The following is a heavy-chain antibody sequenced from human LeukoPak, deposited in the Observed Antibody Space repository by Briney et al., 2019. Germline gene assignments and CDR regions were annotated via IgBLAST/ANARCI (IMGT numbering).Heavy chain of an antibody. J-gene: IGHJ4*02. V-gene: IGHV1-8*02. CDR2: MNPNSGNT. Sequence: ASVKVSCKASGYTFTSYDINWVRQATGQGLEWMGWMNPNSGNTGYAQKFQGRVTMTRNTSISTAYMELSSLRSEDTAVYYCARERPEGDIVVVPAATPLDYWGQGALVTVSS. D-gene: IGHD2-2*01. CDR3: ARERPEGDIVVVPAATPLDY. CDR1: GYTFTSYD.